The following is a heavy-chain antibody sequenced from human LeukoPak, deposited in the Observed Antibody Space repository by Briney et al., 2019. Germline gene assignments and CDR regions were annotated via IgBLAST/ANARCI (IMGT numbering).Heavy chain of an antibody. CDR3: ARRTMGGYEHFDL. Sequence: SNTRPLTCTFIDGSIRSYYWSWIRQPPGKGLDWIGAIYNSGSTNYNPSLKIRVTISVDTSKTQFSLKLNSVTAAATAVYYCARRTMGGYEHFDLWGQGTLVTVSS. CDR1: DGSIRSYY. D-gene: IGHD5-12*01. V-gene: IGHV4-59*08. J-gene: IGHJ4*02. CDR2: IYNSGST.